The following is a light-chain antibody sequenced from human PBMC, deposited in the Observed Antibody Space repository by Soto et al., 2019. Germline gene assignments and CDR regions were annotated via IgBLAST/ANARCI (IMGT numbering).Light chain of an antibody. CDR3: QQRSNWYT. J-gene: IGKJ2*01. V-gene: IGKV3-11*01. CDR2: DAS. Sequence: EIVLTQSPATLSLSPGERATLSCRASQSISSFLTWYQHKPGQAPRLLIYDASKRATCIPARFSGSGSGTDFTLTISSPEPEDFGVYYCQQRSNWYTFGPGTKLEIK. CDR1: QSISSF.